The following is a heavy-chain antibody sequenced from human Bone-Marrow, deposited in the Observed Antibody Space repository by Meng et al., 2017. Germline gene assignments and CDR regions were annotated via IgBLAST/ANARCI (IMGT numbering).Heavy chain of an antibody. CDR3: ARDEDISAAGKLFGDY. D-gene: IGHD6-13*01. V-gene: IGHV1-2*06. CDR1: GYTFPDYW. J-gene: IGHJ4*02. Sequence: SVNVSCKASGYTFPDYWLHWVRRAPGQGLEWMGRINPKSGDTHYAQRFQGRVTMTGDTSISTAYMELSGLRSDDTAMYYCARDEDISAAGKLFGDYWGQGTLVTVSS. CDR2: INPKSGDT.